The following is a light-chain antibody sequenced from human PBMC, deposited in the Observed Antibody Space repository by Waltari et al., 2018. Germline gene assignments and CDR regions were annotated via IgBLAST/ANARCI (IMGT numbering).Light chain of an antibody. CDR2: HAS. Sequence: EMVLTQSPGTLSLSPGERATLSCRASQSIGIYLPWYQQKPGQAPRLLMYHASSRATGIPDRFSGSGSGTDFSLTISRLEPEDFAVYYCQKYESLPATFGQGTKVEIK. CDR3: QKYESLPAT. V-gene: IGKV3-20*01. J-gene: IGKJ1*01. CDR1: QSIGIY.